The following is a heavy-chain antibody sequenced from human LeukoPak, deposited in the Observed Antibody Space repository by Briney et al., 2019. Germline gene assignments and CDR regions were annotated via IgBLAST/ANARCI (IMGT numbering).Heavy chain of an antibody. V-gene: IGHV4-31*03. CDR1: GGSISSGGYY. J-gene: IGHJ4*02. CDR2: IYYSGST. D-gene: IGHD2-15*01. Sequence: PQTLSLTCTVSGGSISSGGYYWSWIRQHPGKGLEWIGYIYYSGSTYYNPSLKSRVTISVDTSKNQFSLKLSSVTAADTAVYYCARNRALVVFDYWGQGTLVTVSS. CDR3: ARNRALVVFDY.